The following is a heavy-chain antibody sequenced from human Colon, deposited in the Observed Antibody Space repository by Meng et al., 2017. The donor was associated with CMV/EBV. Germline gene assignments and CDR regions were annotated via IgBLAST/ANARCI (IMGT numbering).Heavy chain of an antibody. J-gene: IGHJ6*02. CDR3: ARQYLRYHYYGIDV. Sequence: GGSLRLSCAASGSGSTFSGSDLHWVRHVSGKGLEWLGHIRSKANNYATAYTASLKGKFIISRDDSKNTAYLQMNSLKTEDTAVYYCARQYLRYHYYGIDVWGQGTTVTVSS. V-gene: IGHV3-73*01. CDR2: IRSKANNYAT. CDR1: GSGSTFSGSD.